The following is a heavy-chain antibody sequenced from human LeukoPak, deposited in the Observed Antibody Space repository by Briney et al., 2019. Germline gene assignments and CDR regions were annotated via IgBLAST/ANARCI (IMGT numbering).Heavy chain of an antibody. CDR2: ISHDGSSK. Sequence: PGGSLRLSCAASGFTYSSYGMHWVRQAPGKGLEWVAVISHDGSSKYYADSVKGRFTISRDNSKNTLYLQMNSLRAEDTAVYYCAKDGFYYYDPSPLGSLFDYWGQGALVTVSS. V-gene: IGHV3-30*18. CDR1: GFTYSSYG. D-gene: IGHD3-22*01. J-gene: IGHJ4*02. CDR3: AKDGFYYYDPSPLGSLFDY.